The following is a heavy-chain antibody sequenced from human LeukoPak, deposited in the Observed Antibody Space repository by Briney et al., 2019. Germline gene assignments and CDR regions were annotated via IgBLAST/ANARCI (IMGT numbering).Heavy chain of an antibody. CDR2: VYSSGVG. CDR1: GGSITGYY. J-gene: IGHJ4*02. Sequence: SETLSLTCTVPGGSITGYYWNWIRQPAGQGLEWLGRVYSSGVGNYNPSLTSRVTMSVDTSKNQFSLKLTSLTAADTAVYYCAREEFLHEIDSSGYLVYWGQGTLVTVSS. V-gene: IGHV4-4*07. D-gene: IGHD3-22*01. CDR3: AREEFLHEIDSSGYLVY.